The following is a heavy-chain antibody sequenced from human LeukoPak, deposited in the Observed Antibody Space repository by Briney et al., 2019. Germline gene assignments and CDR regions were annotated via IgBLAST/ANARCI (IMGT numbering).Heavy chain of an antibody. CDR3: ARDSSIAARGTLTIDP. Sequence: ASVKVSCKASGYTFTGYYMHWVRQAPGQGLEWMGWINPNSGGTNYAQKFQGRVTMTRDTSISTAYMELSRLRSDDTAVYYCARDSSIAARGTLTIDPWGQGTLVTVSS. CDR2: INPNSGGT. V-gene: IGHV1-2*02. J-gene: IGHJ5*02. CDR1: GYTFTGYY. D-gene: IGHD6-6*01.